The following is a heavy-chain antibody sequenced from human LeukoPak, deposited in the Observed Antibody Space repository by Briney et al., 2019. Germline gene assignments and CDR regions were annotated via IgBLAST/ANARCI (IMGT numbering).Heavy chain of an antibody. D-gene: IGHD2-2*01. CDR2: IIPIFGTA. CDR1: GGTFNTYT. CDR3: ARDGGAGVGPAAANDY. J-gene: IGHJ4*02. V-gene: IGHV1-69*13. Sequence: ASVKVSCKASGGTFNTYTINWVRQAPGQGLEWMGGIIPIFGTANYAQRFQGRVTITAEESTSTVYMELSSLRSEDTAVYYCARDGGAGVGPAAANDYWGQGTLVTVSS.